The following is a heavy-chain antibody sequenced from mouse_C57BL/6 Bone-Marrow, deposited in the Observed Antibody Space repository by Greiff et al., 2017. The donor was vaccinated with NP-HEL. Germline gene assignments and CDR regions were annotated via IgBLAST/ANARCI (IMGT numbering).Heavy chain of an antibody. D-gene: IGHD3-2*02. CDR1: GFSLTSYA. V-gene: IGHV2-9-1*01. CDR3: ARNSNLDSSGYVPFAY. J-gene: IGHJ3*01. Sequence: VQLVESGPGLVAPSQSLSITCTVSGFSLTSYAISWVRQTPGKGLEWLGVIWTGGGTNYNSATKSRLSISKDNSKSQVFLKMNSLQTDDTARYYCARNSNLDSSGYVPFAYWGQGTLVTVSA. CDR2: IWTGGGT.